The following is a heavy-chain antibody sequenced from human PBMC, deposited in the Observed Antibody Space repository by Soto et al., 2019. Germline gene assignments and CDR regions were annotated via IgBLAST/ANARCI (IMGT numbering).Heavy chain of an antibody. Sequence: PSETLSLTCTVSGGSISSGGYYWSWIRQHPGKGLEWIGYIYYSGSTYYNPSLKSRVTISVDTSKNQFSLKLSSVTAADTAVYYCARCGYDFWSGSYHNWFDPWGQGTLVTVSS. CDR2: IYYSGST. J-gene: IGHJ5*02. CDR1: GGSISSGGYY. CDR3: ARCGYDFWSGSYHNWFDP. D-gene: IGHD3-3*01. V-gene: IGHV4-31*03.